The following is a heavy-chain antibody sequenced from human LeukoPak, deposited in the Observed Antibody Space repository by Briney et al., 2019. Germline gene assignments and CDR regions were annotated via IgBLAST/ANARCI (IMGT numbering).Heavy chain of an antibody. J-gene: IGHJ4*02. D-gene: IGHD2-8*01. CDR2: MNPNSGNT. CDR3: TRSVRNGHFDY. CDR1: GYTFTSYG. V-gene: IGHV1-8*02. Sequence: ASVKVSCKASGYTFTSYGISWVRQAPGQGLEWMGWMNPNSGNTGYAQKFQGRVTMTRSTSISTAYMELSSLRFEDTAVYFCTRSVRNGHFDYWGQGTLVTVSS.